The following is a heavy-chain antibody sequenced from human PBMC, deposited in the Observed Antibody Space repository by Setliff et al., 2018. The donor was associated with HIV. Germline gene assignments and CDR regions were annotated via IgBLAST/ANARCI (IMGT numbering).Heavy chain of an antibody. CDR1: GGSISSYY. D-gene: IGHD2-8*01. J-gene: IGHJ4*02. Sequence: SETLSLTCTVSGGSISSYYWSWIRQPPGKGLEWIGYIYYSGSTNYNPSLKSRVTISVDTSKNQLSLKLSSVTAADTAVYYCARLKLSGVIDYWGQGTLVTVSS. V-gene: IGHV4-59*08. CDR3: ARLKLSGVIDY. CDR2: IYYSGST.